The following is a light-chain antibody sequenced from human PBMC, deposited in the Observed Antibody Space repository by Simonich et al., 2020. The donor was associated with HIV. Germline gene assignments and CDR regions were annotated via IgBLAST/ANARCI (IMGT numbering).Light chain of an antibody. J-gene: IGKJ2*01. V-gene: IGKV1-5*03. Sequence: DIQMPQSPSTLSASVGDRVTITCRARQSISSWLAWYQQKPGKAPRLLIYEASSLQSGVPSRFSGSGSGTHFTLTISSLQPDDFATYYCQQYNSYPYTFGQGTKLEIK. CDR3: QQYNSYPYT. CDR2: EAS. CDR1: QSISSW.